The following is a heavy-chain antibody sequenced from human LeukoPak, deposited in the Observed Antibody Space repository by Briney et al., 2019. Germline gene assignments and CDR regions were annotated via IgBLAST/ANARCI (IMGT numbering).Heavy chain of an antibody. Sequence: PSETLSLTCTVSGGSISSSSYYWGWIRQPPGKGLEWIGSIYYSGSTYYNPSLKSRVTISVDTSKNQFSLKLSSVTAADTAVYYCARAAGSSGYYYMGDYYMDVWGKGTTVTISS. J-gene: IGHJ6*03. CDR1: GGSISSSSYY. V-gene: IGHV4-39*01. D-gene: IGHD3-22*01. CDR3: ARAAGSSGYYYMGDYYMDV. CDR2: IYYSGST.